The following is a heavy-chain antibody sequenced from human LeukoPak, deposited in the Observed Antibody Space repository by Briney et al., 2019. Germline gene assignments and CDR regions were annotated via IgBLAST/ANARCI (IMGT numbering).Heavy chain of an antibody. CDR1: GGSINSYY. J-gene: IGHJ4*02. D-gene: IGHD6-13*01. CDR2: ISYSGIT. Sequence: SETLSLTCTVSGGSINSYYWSWIRQPPGKGLEWIGSISYSGITYYNPSLKSRITISLDTSKTQFSLKLNSVTAADTAMYYCARIPNTYISSGRVDCWGQGTLVTVSS. V-gene: IGHV4-59*12. CDR3: ARIPNTYISSGRVDC.